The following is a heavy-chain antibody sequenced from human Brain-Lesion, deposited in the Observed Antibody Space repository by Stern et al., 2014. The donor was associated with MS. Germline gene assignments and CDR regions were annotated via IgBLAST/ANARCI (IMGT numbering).Heavy chain of an antibody. D-gene: IGHD5-18*01. CDR2: IYTTGST. V-gene: IGHV4-61*02. CDR1: GGSVGSGSYD. Sequence: DQLVESGPGLVKPSQTLSLTCTVSGGSVGSGSYDWSWIRQPAGQGLEWIGRIYTTGSTYYNPSLKSRVSISIDTSKNHFSLKLTSVTAADTAVYYCARDKEDTNMAFRYFDNWGQGTLVTVSS. CDR3: ARDKEDTNMAFRYFDN. J-gene: IGHJ4*02.